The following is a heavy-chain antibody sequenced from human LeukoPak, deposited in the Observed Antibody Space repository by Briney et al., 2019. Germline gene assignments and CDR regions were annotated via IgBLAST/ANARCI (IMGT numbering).Heavy chain of an antibody. J-gene: IGHJ4*02. Sequence: ASVKVSCKASGYTFTSYYMHWVRQAPGQGLEWMGIINPSGGSTSYAQKFQGRVTMTRDTSTSTVYMELSSLRSEDTAVYYCARVDCSSTSCYGSGIDYWGQGTLVTVSS. D-gene: IGHD2-2*01. CDR3: ARVDCSSTSCYGSGIDY. CDR2: INPSGGST. V-gene: IGHV1-46*01. CDR1: GYTFTSYY.